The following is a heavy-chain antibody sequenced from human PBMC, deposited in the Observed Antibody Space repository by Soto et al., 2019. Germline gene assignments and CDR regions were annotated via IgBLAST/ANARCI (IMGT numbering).Heavy chain of an antibody. J-gene: IGHJ6*02. D-gene: IGHD3-3*01. V-gene: IGHV5-51*06. CDR3: ARSDTIFGVAHYYYGMDV. Sequence: GESLKISCKGSGYNFHNFWIGWVRQVPGKGLEWVGIMLPGDSDTRYSPSFQGHITISVDKSISTAYLQWSSLKASDTAMYYCARSDTIFGVAHYYYGMDVWGQGTTVTVSS. CDR2: MLPGDSDT. CDR1: GYNFHNFW.